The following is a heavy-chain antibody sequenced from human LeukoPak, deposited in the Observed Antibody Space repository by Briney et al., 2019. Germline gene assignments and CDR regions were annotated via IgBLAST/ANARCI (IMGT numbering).Heavy chain of an antibody. CDR1: VCTFTSYD. CDR2: MNPNSGNT. J-gene: IGHJ4*02. Sequence: ASVKVSCKASVCTFTSYDINWVRQATGQGLEWMGWMNPNSGNTGYAQKFQGRVTMTRNTSISTAYMELSSLRSEDTAVYYCARGSRIAVAGTLGYWGQGTLVTVSS. CDR3: ARGSRIAVAGTLGY. V-gene: IGHV1-8*01. D-gene: IGHD6-19*01.